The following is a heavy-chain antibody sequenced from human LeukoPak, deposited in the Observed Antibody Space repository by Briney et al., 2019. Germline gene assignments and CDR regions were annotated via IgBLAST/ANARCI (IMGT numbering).Heavy chain of an antibody. V-gene: IGHV4-39*01. CDR3: ARTSWSGYYSNNWFDP. J-gene: IGHJ5*02. CDR2: IYYSGST. Sequence: SETLSLTCTVSGGSISSSSYYWGWIRQPPGKGLEWIGSIYYSGSTYYNPSLKSRVTISVDTSKNQFSLKPSSVTAADTAVYYCARTSWSGYYSNNWFDPWGQGTLVTVSS. D-gene: IGHD3-3*01. CDR1: GGSISSSSYY.